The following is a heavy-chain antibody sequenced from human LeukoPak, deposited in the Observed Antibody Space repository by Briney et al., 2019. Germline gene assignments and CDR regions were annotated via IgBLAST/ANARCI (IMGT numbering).Heavy chain of an antibody. D-gene: IGHD3-16*02. CDR3: ARESGGHDYVWGSYRHFDY. CDR2: IYYSGST. V-gene: IGHV4-59*01. Sequence: SETLSLTCTVSGGSISSYYWSWIRQPPGKGLEWIGYIYYSGSTNYNPSLKSRVTISVDTSKNQFSLKLSSVTAADTAVYYCARESGGHDYVWGSYRHFDYWGQGTLVTVSS. J-gene: IGHJ4*02. CDR1: GGSISSYY.